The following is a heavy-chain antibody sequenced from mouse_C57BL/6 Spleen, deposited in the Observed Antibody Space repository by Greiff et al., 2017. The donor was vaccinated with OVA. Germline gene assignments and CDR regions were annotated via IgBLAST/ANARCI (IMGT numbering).Heavy chain of an antibody. Sequence: QVQLQQSGAELVMPGASVKLSCKASGYTFTSYWMHWVKQRPGQGLEWIGEIDPSDSYTNYNQKFKGKSTLTVDKSSSTAYMQLSSLTSEDSAVYYCARKASYYYGSSSDYWGQGTTLTVSS. CDR2: IDPSDSYT. D-gene: IGHD1-1*01. J-gene: IGHJ2*01. V-gene: IGHV1-69*01. CDR3: ARKASYYYGSSSDY. CDR1: GYTFTSYW.